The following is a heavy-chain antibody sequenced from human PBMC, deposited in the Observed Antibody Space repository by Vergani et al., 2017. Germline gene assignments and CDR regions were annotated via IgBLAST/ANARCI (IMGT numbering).Heavy chain of an antibody. CDR2: ISYDGSNK. V-gene: IGHV3-30-3*01. D-gene: IGHD4-23*01. Sequence: QVQLVESGGGVVQPGRSLRLSCAASGFTFSSYAMHWVRQAPGKGLEWVAVISYDGSNKYYADSVKGRFTISRDNSKSTLYLQMSSLRSEDTAVYYCARDLPDYGGSFDFWGQGTMVTVSS. CDR1: GFTFSSYA. J-gene: IGHJ4*03. CDR3: ARDLPDYGGSFDF.